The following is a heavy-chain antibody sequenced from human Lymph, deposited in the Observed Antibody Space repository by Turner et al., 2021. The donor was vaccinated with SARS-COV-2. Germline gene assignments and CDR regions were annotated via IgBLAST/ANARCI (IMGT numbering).Heavy chain of an antibody. V-gene: IGHV3-33*01. CDR2: IWYDGSNK. CDR3: ARDYLGYCTNGVCYPLGY. CDR1: GFIFSSYG. Sequence: QVQLVESGGGVVQPGRSLRLSCVASGFIFSSYGMHWVRQAPGKGLEWVAVIWYDGSNKYYADSVKGRFTISRDNSKNTLYLQMNSLSAEDTAVYYCARDYLGYCTNGVCYPLGYWGQGTLVTVSS. J-gene: IGHJ4*02. D-gene: IGHD2-8*01.